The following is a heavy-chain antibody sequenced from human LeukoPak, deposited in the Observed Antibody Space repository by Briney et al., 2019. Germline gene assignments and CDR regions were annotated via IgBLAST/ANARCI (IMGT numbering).Heavy chain of an antibody. CDR2: ITSDSRYR. J-gene: IGHJ4*02. D-gene: IGHD3-22*01. Sequence: GGSLSLSCEASGFSFSTYNMNWVRQAPGKGLEWISSITSDSRYRYYADSVKGRFTISRDNAKNSLYLQMNSLRAEDTAVYYCARDGEVGYFDSSNFYDYWGQGTLVTVSS. CDR1: GFSFSTYN. CDR3: ARDGEVGYFDSSNFYDY. V-gene: IGHV3-21*01.